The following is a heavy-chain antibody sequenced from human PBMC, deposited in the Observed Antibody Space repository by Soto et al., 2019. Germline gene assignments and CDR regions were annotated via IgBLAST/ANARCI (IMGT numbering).Heavy chain of an antibody. D-gene: IGHD6-19*01. Sequence: GGSLRLSCAASGFTFSSYGMHWVRQAPGKGREWVAVISYDGSNKYYAGSVKGRFTISRDNSKNTLYLQMNSLRAEDTAVYYCAKDQKVLGGWYRTDVWGQGTTVTVS. J-gene: IGHJ6*02. CDR1: GFTFSSYG. V-gene: IGHV3-30*18. CDR2: ISYDGSNK. CDR3: AKDQKVLGGWYRTDV.